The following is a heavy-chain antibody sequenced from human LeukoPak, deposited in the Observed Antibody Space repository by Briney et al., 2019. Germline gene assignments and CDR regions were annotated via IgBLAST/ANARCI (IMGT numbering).Heavy chain of an antibody. J-gene: IGHJ4*02. Sequence: ASVKVSCKASGYTFSSYGISWVRQAPGQGLEWMGWISTYNGNTNYAQKVQGRVTMTTDTSTSTAYMELRSLRSDDTAVYYCARDRLPATHYYDRSGSGFDYWGQGTLVTVSS. D-gene: IGHD3-22*01. CDR1: GYTFSSYG. CDR3: ARDRLPATHYYDRSGSGFDY. V-gene: IGHV1-18*01. CDR2: ISTYNGNT.